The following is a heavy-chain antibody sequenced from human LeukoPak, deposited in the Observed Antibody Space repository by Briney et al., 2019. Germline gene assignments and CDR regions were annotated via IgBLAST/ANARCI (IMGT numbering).Heavy chain of an antibody. CDR1: GFAFSTYY. J-gene: IGHJ4*02. Sequence: GGSLRLSCAASGFAFSTYYMNWFRQAPGKGLEWVSSISSSRVYIYYADSVRGRFTISRDNAKNSLYLQMNSLRAEDTAVYYCAKATSVSWSSGWYFDYWGQGTLVTVSS. D-gene: IGHD6-19*01. CDR2: ISSSRVYI. V-gene: IGHV3-21*01. CDR3: AKATSVSWSSGWYFDY.